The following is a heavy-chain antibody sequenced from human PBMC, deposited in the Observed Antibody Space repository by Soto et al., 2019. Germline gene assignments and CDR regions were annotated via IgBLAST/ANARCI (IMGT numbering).Heavy chain of an antibody. D-gene: IGHD3-10*02. J-gene: IGHJ4*02. CDR3: ATIQWMFLAS. Sequence: QLQLQESGPGLVKPSETLSLACSVSGGSISSNSFCWGWIRQPPGKGLEWIGTIYYTGTTYYNPSPEGRATISVDTSKNQFPLKLSSVTDADTVVYYCATIQWMFLASRGKGTVVSVSS. CDR2: IYYTGTT. V-gene: IGHV4-39*01. CDR1: GGSISSNSFC.